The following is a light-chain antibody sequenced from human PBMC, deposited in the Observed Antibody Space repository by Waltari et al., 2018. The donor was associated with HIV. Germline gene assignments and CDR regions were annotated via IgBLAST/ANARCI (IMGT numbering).Light chain of an antibody. CDR3: QQYGIYWWT. CDR2: KAS. J-gene: IGKJ1*01. CDR1: QISSRW. V-gene: IGKV1-5*03. Sequence: IPMTQSPSTLSASVGDRVTITCRASQISSRWLDWYQQKPGTAPKLLIYKASTLESGVPSRFSGSGSGTEFTRAISSLQPDEFATYDCQQYGIYWWTFGRGTKGEIK.